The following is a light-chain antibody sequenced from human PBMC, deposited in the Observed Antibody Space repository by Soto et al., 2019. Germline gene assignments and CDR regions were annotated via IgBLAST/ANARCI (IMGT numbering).Light chain of an antibody. V-gene: IGKV3-15*01. CDR1: QRVSSN. J-gene: IGKJ1*01. CDR2: GAS. CDR3: QQYNNWPRT. Sequence: EIVMMQAPATLSVSPGESVTLSCSASQRVSSNLAWYQQKPGQAPRLRIYGASTRATGTPARFSGSGSGTEFTLTISSLQSEDFAVYYCQQYNNWPRTFGQGTKVEIK.